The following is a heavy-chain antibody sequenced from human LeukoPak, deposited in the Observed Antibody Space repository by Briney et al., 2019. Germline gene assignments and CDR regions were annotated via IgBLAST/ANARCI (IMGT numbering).Heavy chain of an antibody. J-gene: IGHJ4*02. CDR2: IYYSGTT. D-gene: IGHD1-1*01. CDR3: ARCQSWKNFDY. Sequence: SETLSLTCTVSGGSISSYYWSWIRQPPGKGLEWIGYIYYSGTTNYNPSLKSRVTISVDTSKNQFSLKLSSVTAADTAVYYCARCQSWKNFDYWGQGTLVTVSS. CDR1: GGSISSYY. V-gene: IGHV4-59*01.